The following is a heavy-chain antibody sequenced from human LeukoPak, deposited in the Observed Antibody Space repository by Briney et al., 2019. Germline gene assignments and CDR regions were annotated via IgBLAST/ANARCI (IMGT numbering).Heavy chain of an antibody. V-gene: IGHV4-39*07. Sequence: SETLSLTCTVSGGSISSSSYYWGWIRQPPGKGLEWIGSIYYSGSTYYNPSLKSRVTISVDTSKDQFSLKLSSVTAADTAVYYCARTGDRYDFWSGSDWYFDLWGRGTLVTVSS. J-gene: IGHJ2*01. CDR1: GGSISSSSYY. CDR2: IYYSGST. D-gene: IGHD3-3*01. CDR3: ARTGDRYDFWSGSDWYFDL.